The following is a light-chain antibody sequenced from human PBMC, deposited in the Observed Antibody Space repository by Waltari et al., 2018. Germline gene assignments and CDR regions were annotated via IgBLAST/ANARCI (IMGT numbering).Light chain of an antibody. CDR2: AAS. V-gene: IGKV1-39*01. Sequence: DIQMTQSPSSLSAFVGDRVTITCRASQSITNYLNWYQEKPGKAPKLLIYAASGLQGGVPSRFIGSGSGTDFTLTISSLQAEDFATYYCQQSYSTPYTFGQGTKLEIK. CDR3: QQSYSTPYT. CDR1: QSITNY. J-gene: IGKJ2*01.